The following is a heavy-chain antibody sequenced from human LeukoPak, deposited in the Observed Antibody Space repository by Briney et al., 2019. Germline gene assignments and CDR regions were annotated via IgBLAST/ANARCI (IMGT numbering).Heavy chain of an antibody. Sequence: GGSLRLSCAASGFTFSSYWMSWVRQAPGKGLEWVANIKQDGSEKYYVDSVKGRFTISRDNAKNSLYLQMNSLRAEDTAVYYCARDPYQLRSYYFDYWGQGTLVTVSS. V-gene: IGHV3-7*01. CDR3: ARDPYQLRSYYFDY. CDR1: GFTFSSYW. D-gene: IGHD2-2*01. J-gene: IGHJ4*02. CDR2: IKQDGSEK.